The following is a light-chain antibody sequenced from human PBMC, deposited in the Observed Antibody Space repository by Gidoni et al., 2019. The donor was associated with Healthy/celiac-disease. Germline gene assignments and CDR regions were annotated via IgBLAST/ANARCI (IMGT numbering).Light chain of an antibody. CDR2: GAS. CDR1: QSVSSSY. Sequence: EIVLTQSPGTLSLSPGERATLSCRASQSVSSSYLAWYQQKPGQAPRLLSYGASSRATGIPDRFSGSGSGTDFTLTISRLEPEDFAVYYCQQYGSSPFDFGGGTKVEIK. J-gene: IGKJ4*01. V-gene: IGKV3-20*01. CDR3: QQYGSSPFD.